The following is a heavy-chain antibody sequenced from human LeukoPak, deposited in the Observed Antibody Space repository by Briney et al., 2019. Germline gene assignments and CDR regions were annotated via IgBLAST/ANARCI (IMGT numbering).Heavy chain of an antibody. J-gene: IGHJ3*02. Sequence: SVKVSCKASGGTFSSYAISWVRQAPGQGLEWMGGIIPIFGTANYAQKFQGRVTMTRDTSTSTVYMELSSLRSEDTAVYYCARVESYPLRNVFDIWGQGTMVTVSS. V-gene: IGHV1-69*05. CDR3: ARVESYPLRNVFDI. CDR2: IIPIFGTA. CDR1: GGTFSSYA. D-gene: IGHD1-1*01.